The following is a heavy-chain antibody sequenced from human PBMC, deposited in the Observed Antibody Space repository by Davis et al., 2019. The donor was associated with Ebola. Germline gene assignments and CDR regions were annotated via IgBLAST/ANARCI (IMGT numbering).Heavy chain of an antibody. Sequence: AASVKVSCKASGGTFSSYAISWVRQAPGQGLEWMGRIIPILGIANYAQKFQGRVTITADKSTSTAYMELSSLRSEDTAVYYCASEEASYYDILTGYSYYYYYGMDVWGQGTTVTVSS. CDR3: ASEEASYYDILTGYSYYYYYGMDV. D-gene: IGHD3-9*01. J-gene: IGHJ6*02. CDR2: IIPILGIA. CDR1: GGTFSSYA. V-gene: IGHV1-69*04.